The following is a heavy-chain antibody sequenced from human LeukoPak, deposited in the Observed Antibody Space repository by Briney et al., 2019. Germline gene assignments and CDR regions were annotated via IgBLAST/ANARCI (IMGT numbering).Heavy chain of an antibody. CDR1: GFSLRSFA. Sequence: PGGSLRLSCAASGFSLRSFAMSWVRQAPGKGLEWVSASSGDGGNTDYANSVKGRFTISRDNSKNTLYLQMNSLRAEDTAVYYCARVGARQILEYWGQGTLVTVSS. D-gene: IGHD4-17*01. CDR2: SSGDGGNT. CDR3: ARVGARQILEY. V-gene: IGHV3-23*01. J-gene: IGHJ4*02.